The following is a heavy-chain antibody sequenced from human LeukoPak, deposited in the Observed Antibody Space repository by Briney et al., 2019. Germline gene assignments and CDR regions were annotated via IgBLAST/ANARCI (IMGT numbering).Heavy chain of an antibody. CDR3: ARDLRDFWSGYLV. CDR2: IKQDGGEK. J-gene: IGHJ4*02. CDR1: GFTFSSYS. Sequence: GGSLRLSCAASGFTFSSYSMTWVRQAPGKGLEWVATIKQDGGEKHYVDSVKGRFTISRDNAKNSLYLQMNSLRAEDTAVYYCARDLRDFWSGYLVWGQGTLVTVSS. D-gene: IGHD3-3*01. V-gene: IGHV3-7*01.